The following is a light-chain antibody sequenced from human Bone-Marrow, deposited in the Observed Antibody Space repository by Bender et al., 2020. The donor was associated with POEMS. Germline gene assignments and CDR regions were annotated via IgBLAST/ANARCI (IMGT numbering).Light chain of an antibody. CDR1: NLGNRY. V-gene: IGLV3-1*01. CDR2: QDN. Sequence: SLELTQLPSVSVSPGQTANITCSGINLGNRYVSWYQQGPGQAPVLIIFQDNRRPSGVPERFPGSTSGNTATLTITGTQAMDEADYYCMAWDKKTVHFGGGTKMTVL. J-gene: IGLJ2*01. CDR3: MAWDKKTVH.